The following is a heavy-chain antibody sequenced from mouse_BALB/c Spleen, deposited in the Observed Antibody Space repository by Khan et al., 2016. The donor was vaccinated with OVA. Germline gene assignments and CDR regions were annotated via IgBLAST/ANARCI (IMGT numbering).Heavy chain of an antibody. CDR3: ARAGYGGFAH. Sequence: QVQLQQSGPELVKPGASVRMSCRASGYTFADFLISWLKQRPGQGLEWIGEIYPGSGYIYYNEKFKGKATLTSDKSSNTVYMQLSSLTSEDSAVYFCARAGYGGFAHWGQGTLVTVSA. CDR1: GYTFADFL. CDR2: IYPGSGYI. V-gene: IGHV1-81*01. J-gene: IGHJ3*01. D-gene: IGHD3-2*02.